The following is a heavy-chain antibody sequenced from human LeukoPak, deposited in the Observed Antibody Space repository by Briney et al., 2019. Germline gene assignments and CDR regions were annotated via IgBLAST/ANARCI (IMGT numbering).Heavy chain of an antibody. D-gene: IGHD3/OR15-3a*01. CDR2: MNPNSGNT. J-gene: IGHJ4*02. V-gene: IGHV1-8*01. CDR1: GYTFTSYD. CDR3: ARLDPSLVFEDY. Sequence: ASVKVSCKASGYTFTSYDINWVRQATGQGLAWMGWMNPNSGNTGYAQKFQGRVTMTRNTSISTAYMELSSLRSEDTAVYYCARLDPSLVFEDYWGQGTLVTVSS.